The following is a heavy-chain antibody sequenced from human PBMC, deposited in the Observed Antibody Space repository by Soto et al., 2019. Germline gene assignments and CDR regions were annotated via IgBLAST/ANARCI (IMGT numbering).Heavy chain of an antibody. CDR3: AKEKDRIFDY. CDR2: ITWDAGSA. Sequence: EVQLVVSGGLVVRPGGSLRLSCAGSGFTFDDNTMHWVRQAPGKGLEWVALITWDAGSAFYADSVRGRFNISRDNSKNSLYLQMNSLRTEDSALYYCAKEKDRIFDYWGRGTPVTVSS. CDR1: GFTFDDNT. J-gene: IGHJ4*02. V-gene: IGHV3-43*01.